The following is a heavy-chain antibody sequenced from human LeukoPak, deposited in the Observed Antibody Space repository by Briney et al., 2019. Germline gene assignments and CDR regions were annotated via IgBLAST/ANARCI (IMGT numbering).Heavy chain of an antibody. Sequence: SETLSLTCAVSGGSFSGYYWSWVRQPPGKGLEWIGEINRSGGTNYNPSLKRRVTITVDKSKNQFSLKLSAVTAADTVVYYCARGCGIAASNWFDPWGQGTLVTVSS. D-gene: IGHD6-13*01. CDR3: ARGCGIAASNWFDP. J-gene: IGHJ5*02. V-gene: IGHV4-34*01. CDR2: INRSGGT. CDR1: GGSFSGYY.